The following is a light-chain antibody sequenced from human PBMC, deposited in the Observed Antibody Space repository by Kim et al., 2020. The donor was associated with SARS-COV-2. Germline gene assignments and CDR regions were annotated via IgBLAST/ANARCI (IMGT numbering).Light chain of an antibody. J-gene: IGKJ2*01. V-gene: IGKV3-20*01. Sequence: PGENAALSCRASQSVSSNYLAWYQQKPGQAPRLLIYAASSRATGIPDRFSGSGSQTDFTLTINGLEPEDFALYYCQQYGTSTGYTFGQGTKLEI. CDR3: QQYGTSTGYT. CDR2: AAS. CDR1: QSVSSNY.